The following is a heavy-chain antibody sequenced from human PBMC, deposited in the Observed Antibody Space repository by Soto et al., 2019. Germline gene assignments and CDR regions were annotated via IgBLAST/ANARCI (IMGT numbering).Heavy chain of an antibody. CDR3: AKAPKIVVVVAATGDAFDI. CDR1: GFTFSSYA. D-gene: IGHD2-15*01. J-gene: IGHJ3*02. V-gene: IGHV3-23*01. CDR2: ISGSGGST. Sequence: EVQLLESGGGLVQPGGSLRLSCAASGFTFSSYAMSWVRQAPGKGLEWVSAISGSGGSTYYADSVKGRFTISRDNSKNTLDLQMNSLRAEDTAVYDGAKAPKIVVVVAATGDAFDIWGQGTMVTVSS.